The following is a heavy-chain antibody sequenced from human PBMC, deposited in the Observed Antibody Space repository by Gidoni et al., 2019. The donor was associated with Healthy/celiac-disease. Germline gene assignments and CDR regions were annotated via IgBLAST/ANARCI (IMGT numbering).Heavy chain of an antibody. CDR1: GGSISSYY. CDR3: ARGLKDLYSSSWTNNWFDP. D-gene: IGHD6-13*01. V-gene: IGHV4-59*01. CDR2: IYYSGST. J-gene: IGHJ5*02. Sequence: QVQLQESGPGLVKPSETLSLTCTVSGGSISSYYWSWIRQPPGKGLEWIGYIYYSGSTNYNPSLKSRVTISVDTSKNQFSLKLSSVTAADTAVYYCARGLKDLYSSSWTNNWFDPWGQGTLVTVSS.